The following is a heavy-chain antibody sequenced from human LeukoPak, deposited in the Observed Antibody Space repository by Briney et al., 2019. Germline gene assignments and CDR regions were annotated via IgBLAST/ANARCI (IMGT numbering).Heavy chain of an antibody. CDR1: GYTFTGYH. CDR2: INPNSGGT. V-gene: IGHV1-2*02. Sequence: GASVKVSCKASGYTFTGYHMHWVRQAPGQGLEWMGWINPNSGGTNYAQKFQGRVTMTRDTSISTAYMELSRLRSDDTAVYYCARLGLTHYYDSSGYYYGGDYYGMDVWGQGTTVTVSS. D-gene: IGHD3-22*01. J-gene: IGHJ6*02. CDR3: ARLGLTHYYDSSGYYYGGDYYGMDV.